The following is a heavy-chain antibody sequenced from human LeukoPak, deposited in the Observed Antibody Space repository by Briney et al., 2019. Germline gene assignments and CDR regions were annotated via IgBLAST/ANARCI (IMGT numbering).Heavy chain of an antibody. Sequence: PGGSLRLSCAASGFTFSSYWMHWVRQAPGTGLVWVSRINSDGSSTSYADSVKGRFTISRDNAKNTLYLQMNSLRAEDTAVYYCAGAYYFDYWGQGTLVTVSS. CDR1: GFTFSSYW. CDR2: INSDGSST. V-gene: IGHV3-74*01. CDR3: AGAYYFDY. J-gene: IGHJ4*02.